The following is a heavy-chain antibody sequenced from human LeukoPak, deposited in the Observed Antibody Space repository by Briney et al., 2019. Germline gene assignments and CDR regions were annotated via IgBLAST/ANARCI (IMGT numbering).Heavy chain of an antibody. J-gene: IGHJ4*02. CDR1: GYTFTGYY. CDR3: AALYYDFWSGHFDY. D-gene: IGHD3-3*01. CDR2: INPNSGGT. Sequence: ASVKVSCKASGYTFTGYYMHWVRQAPGQGLEWMGWINPNSGGTNYAQKFQGRVTMTRDTSISTAYMELSRLRSDDTAVYYCAALYYDFWSGHFDYWGQGTLVTVSS. V-gene: IGHV1-2*02.